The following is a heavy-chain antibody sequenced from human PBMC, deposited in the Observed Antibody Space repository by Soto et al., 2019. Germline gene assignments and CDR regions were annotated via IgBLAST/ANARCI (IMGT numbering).Heavy chain of an antibody. D-gene: IGHD2-15*01. Sequence: ASVKVSCKASGYRFTSYGISWGRQAPGQGLEWMGWISVYNGNTNYAQKLQGRVTMTTDTSTSTAYMELRSLRSDDTAVYYCARGWWGANDWFDPWGQGTLVTVSS. CDR1: GYRFTSYG. CDR3: ARGWWGANDWFDP. J-gene: IGHJ5*02. CDR2: ISVYNGNT. V-gene: IGHV1-18*01.